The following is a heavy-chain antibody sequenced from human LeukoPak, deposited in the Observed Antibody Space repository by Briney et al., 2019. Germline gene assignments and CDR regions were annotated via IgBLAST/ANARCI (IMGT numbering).Heavy chain of an antibody. J-gene: IGHJ4*02. CDR3: ARQTIDDSSGYYDY. CDR2: IYSGGRT. V-gene: IGHV3-66*02. Sequence: GGSLRLSCAASGFTVSSNYMSWVRQAPGKGLEWVSVIYSGGRTYYADSVKGRFTISRDNSKNTLYLQMNSLRAEDTAVYYCARQTIDDSSGYYDYWGQGTLVTVSS. CDR1: GFTVSSNY. D-gene: IGHD3-22*01.